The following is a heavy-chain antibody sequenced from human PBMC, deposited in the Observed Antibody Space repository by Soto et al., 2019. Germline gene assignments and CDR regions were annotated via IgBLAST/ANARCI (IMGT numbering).Heavy chain of an antibody. CDR2: ICHSGST. D-gene: IGHD3-16*02. CDR1: GGSISSGGYS. CDR3: ARGGYDYVWGSYSLYGMDV. V-gene: IGHV4-30-2*01. J-gene: IGHJ6*02. Sequence: SETLSLTCAVSGGSISSGGYSWSWIRQPPGKGLEWIGYICHSGSTYYNPSLKSRVTISVDRSKNQFSLKLSSVTAADTAVYYCARGGYDYVWGSYSLYGMDVWGQGTTVTVSS.